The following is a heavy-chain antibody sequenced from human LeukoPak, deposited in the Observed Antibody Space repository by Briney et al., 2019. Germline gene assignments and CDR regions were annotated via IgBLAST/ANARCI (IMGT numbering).Heavy chain of an antibody. CDR3: ARGEYDFWSGDDAFDI. CDR1: GYTFTGYY. CDR2: INPNSGGT. V-gene: IGHV1-2*02. Sequence: GASVKVSCKASGYTFTGYYMHWVRLAPGQGLEWMGWINPNSGGTNYAQKFQGRVTMTRDTSISTAYLELSRLRSDDTAVYYCARGEYDFWSGDDAFDIWGQGTMVTVSS. D-gene: IGHD3-3*01. J-gene: IGHJ3*02.